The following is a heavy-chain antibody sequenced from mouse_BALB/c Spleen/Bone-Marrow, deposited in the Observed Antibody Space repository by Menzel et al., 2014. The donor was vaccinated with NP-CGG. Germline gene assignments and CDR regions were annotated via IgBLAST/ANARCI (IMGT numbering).Heavy chain of an antibody. CDR3: ARWDYYGYAMDY. D-gene: IGHD1-1*01. J-gene: IGHJ4*01. CDR2: INPYNGGT. CDR1: GYSFTGYT. Sequence: DVQLVESGPELVKPGASMKISCKASGYSFTGYTMNWVKQSHGKNLEWIGLINPYNGGTSYKQKFKGKATLTVDKSSSTAYMELLSLTSEDSAVYYCARWDYYGYAMDYWGQGTSVTVSS. V-gene: IGHV1-18*01.